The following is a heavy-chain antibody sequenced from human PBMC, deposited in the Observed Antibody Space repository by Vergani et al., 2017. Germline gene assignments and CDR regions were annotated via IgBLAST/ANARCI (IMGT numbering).Heavy chain of an antibody. D-gene: IGHD3-10*01. CDR3: ARQSVARVRGVQTDYYYYGMDV. Sequence: EVQLVESGGGLVQPGGSLRLSCAASGFTFSSYWMHWVRQAPGKGLVWVSRINSDGSSTSYADSVKGRFTISRDNAKNTLYLQMNSLRAEDTAVYYCARQSVARVRGVQTDYYYYGMDVWGQGTTVTVSS. CDR1: GFTFSSYW. CDR2: INSDGSST. J-gene: IGHJ6*02. V-gene: IGHV3-74*01.